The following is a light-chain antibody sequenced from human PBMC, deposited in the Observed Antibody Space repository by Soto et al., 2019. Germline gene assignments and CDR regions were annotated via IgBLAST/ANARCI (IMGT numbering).Light chain of an antibody. J-gene: IGLJ1*01. V-gene: IGLV2-14*01. CDR1: SSDVGAYNL. Sequence: QSVLTQPASVSGSPGQSITISCSGTSSDVGAYNLVSWYQHLPDKAPKLIISEVTNRPSGVSDRFSGSKSGNTASLTISGLQAEDEADYYCASLTTTNFVFGSGTKATVL. CDR2: EVT. CDR3: ASLTTTNFV.